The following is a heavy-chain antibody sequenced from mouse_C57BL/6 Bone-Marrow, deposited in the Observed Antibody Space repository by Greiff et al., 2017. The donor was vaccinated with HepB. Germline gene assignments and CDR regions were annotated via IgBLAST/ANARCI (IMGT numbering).Heavy chain of an antibody. CDR3: TTDYSNY. CDR2: IDPENGDT. D-gene: IGHD2-5*01. V-gene: IGHV14-4*01. J-gene: IGHJ2*01. Sequence: VQLQQSGAELVRPGASVKLSCTASGFNIKDDYMHWVKQRPEQGLEWIGWIDPENGDTEYAPKFQGKATITADTSSNTAYLQLSSLTSEDTAVYYCTTDYSNYWGQGTTLTVSS. CDR1: GFNIKDDY.